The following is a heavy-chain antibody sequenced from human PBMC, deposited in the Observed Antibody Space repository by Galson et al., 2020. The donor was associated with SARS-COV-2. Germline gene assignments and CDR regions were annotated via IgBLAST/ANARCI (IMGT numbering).Heavy chain of an antibody. CDR3: AREVSGGFDY. V-gene: IGHV4-59*01. CDR2: IYRGERT. CDR1: GGPISSYD. D-gene: IGHD3-10*01. Sequence: ETSETLSLTCTVSGGPISSYDWSWIRQPPGKGLEWIGFIYRGERTNYNPSLKSRVSISVDTSKNRFSLKLSSVTAADTAIYYCAREVSGGFDYWGQGTLVTVSS. J-gene: IGHJ4*02.